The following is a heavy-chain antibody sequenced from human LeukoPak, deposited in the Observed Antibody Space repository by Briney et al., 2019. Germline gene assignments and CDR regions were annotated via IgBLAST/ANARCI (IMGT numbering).Heavy chain of an antibody. CDR2: IGSSGSTI. CDR3: ARDATYYYDSSGYYDY. J-gene: IGHJ4*02. D-gene: IGHD3-22*01. Sequence: GGSLRLSCAASGFTFSSYAMSWVRQAPGKGLELVSYIGSSGSTIYYADSVKGRFTISRDNAKNSLYLQMNSLRAEDTAVYYCARDATYYYDSSGYYDYWGQGTLVTVSS. CDR1: GFTFSSYA. V-gene: IGHV3-48*04.